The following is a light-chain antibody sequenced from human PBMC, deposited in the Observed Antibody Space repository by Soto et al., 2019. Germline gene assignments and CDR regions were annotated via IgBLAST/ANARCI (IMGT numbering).Light chain of an antibody. CDR1: QTISTY. CDR3: QQSFSTPRT. V-gene: IGKV1-39*01. CDR2: GAS. J-gene: IGKJ1*01. Sequence: DIQMTQSPSPLSASVGDRVTITCRASQTISTYLNWYQQKPGKAPKLLIYGASSLQSGVPSRFSGSGSGTDFTLTISSLRPEDFGTYYCQQSFSTPRTFGQGTKV.